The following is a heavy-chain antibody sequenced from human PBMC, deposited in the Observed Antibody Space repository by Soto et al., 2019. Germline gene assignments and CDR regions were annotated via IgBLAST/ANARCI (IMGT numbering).Heavy chain of an antibody. CDR3: ARGVVPAANEEYYFDY. Sequence: QVQLVQSGAEVKKPGSSVKVSCKASGDTFSSYDISWVRQAPGQGLEWMGGIIPIFGTANYAQKFQGRVTITADESTSTAYMDLSSLRSDDTAVYYCARGVVPAANEEYYFDYWGQGTLVTVSS. CDR1: GDTFSSYD. V-gene: IGHV1-69*01. CDR2: IIPIFGTA. D-gene: IGHD2-2*01. J-gene: IGHJ4*02.